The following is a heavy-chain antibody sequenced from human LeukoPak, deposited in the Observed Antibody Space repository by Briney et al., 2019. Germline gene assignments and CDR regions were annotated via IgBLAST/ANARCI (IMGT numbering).Heavy chain of an antibody. D-gene: IGHD2-2*01. Sequence: SETLSLTCTVSGGSISSSDYFWSWIRQPPGKGLEWIGYIYYSGSTYYSPSLKGRVTIPVDTSKSQFSLRLSSVTAADTAVYYCARGVLPAGIQGVYNWFDPWGQGTLVTVSS. CDR1: GGSISSSDYF. CDR3: ARGVLPAGIQGVYNWFDP. CDR2: IYYSGST. J-gene: IGHJ5*02. V-gene: IGHV4-30-4*01.